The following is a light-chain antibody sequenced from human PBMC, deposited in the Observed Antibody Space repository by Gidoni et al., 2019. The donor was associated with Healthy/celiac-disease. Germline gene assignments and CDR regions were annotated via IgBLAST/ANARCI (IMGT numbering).Light chain of an antibody. CDR1: SSNIGAGYD. CDR2: GNS. V-gene: IGLV1-40*01. J-gene: IGLJ2*01. Sequence: QSVLTPPPSVSGAPGPRVTISCTGSSSNIGAGYDVPWYQQLPGTAPKLLIYGNSNRPSGVPDRFSGSKSGTSASLAITGLQAEDEADYYCQSYDSSLSVVFGGGTKLTVL. CDR3: QSYDSSLSVV.